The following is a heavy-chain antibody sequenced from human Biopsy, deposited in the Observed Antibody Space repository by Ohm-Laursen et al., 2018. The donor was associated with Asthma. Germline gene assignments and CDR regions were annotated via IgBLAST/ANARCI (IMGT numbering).Heavy chain of an antibody. J-gene: IGHJ4*02. V-gene: IGHV3-9*01. Sequence: SLRLSCAASGFTFSTYSMNWVRQAPGKGLEWVSGVSWNSGSIDYADSVKGRFTISRDNAKNSLYLQMNSLRGADTALYYCVKDIRLQLWGFDSWGQGTLVTVSS. CDR1: GFTFSTYS. CDR2: VSWNSGSI. D-gene: IGHD6-13*01. CDR3: VKDIRLQLWGFDS.